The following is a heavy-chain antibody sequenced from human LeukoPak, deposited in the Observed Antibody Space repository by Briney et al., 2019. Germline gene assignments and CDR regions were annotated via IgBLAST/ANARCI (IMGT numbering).Heavy chain of an antibody. Sequence: ASVKVSCKASGYTFTSYYMHWVRQAPGQGLEWMGIINPSGGSTSYAQKFQGRVTMTGDMSTSTVYMELSSLRSEDTAVYYCARDSGYDLPTLLHWGQGTLVTVSS. CDR3: ARDSGYDLPTLLH. D-gene: IGHD5-12*01. V-gene: IGHV1-46*01. CDR2: INPSGGST. J-gene: IGHJ4*02. CDR1: GYTFTSYY.